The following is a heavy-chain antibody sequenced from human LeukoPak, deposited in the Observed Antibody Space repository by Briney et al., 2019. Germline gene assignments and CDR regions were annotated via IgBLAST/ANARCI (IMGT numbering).Heavy chain of an antibody. V-gene: IGHV4-34*01. CDR1: GGSFSGYY. J-gene: IGHJ6*03. CDR2: INHSGST. D-gene: IGHD4-17*01. CDR3: ARGVYGDYAPHYKDV. Sequence: SETLSLTCAVYGGSFSGYYWSWIRQPPGKGLEWMGEINHSGSTNYNPSLKSRVTISVDTSKNQFSLKLSSVTAADTAVYYCARGVYGDYAPHYKDVWGKGTTVTVSS.